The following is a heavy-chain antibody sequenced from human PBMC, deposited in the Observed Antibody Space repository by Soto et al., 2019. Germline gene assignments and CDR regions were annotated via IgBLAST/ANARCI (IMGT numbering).Heavy chain of an antibody. CDR3: ARAVYYDFWSGSPNWFDP. V-gene: IGHV3-11*01. D-gene: IGHD3-3*01. Sequence: GGSLRLSCAASGFTFSDYYMSWIRQAPGKGLEWVSYISSSGSTIYYADSVKGRFTISRDNAKNSLYLQMNSLRAEDTAVYYCARAVYYDFWSGSPNWFDPWGQGTLVTVSS. CDR1: GFTFSDYY. J-gene: IGHJ5*02. CDR2: ISSSGSTI.